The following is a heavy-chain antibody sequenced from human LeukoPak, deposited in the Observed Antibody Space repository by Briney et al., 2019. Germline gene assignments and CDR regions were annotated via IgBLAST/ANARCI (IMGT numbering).Heavy chain of an antibody. Sequence: GGSLRLSCAASGFTFSGYSMNWVRLAPGKGLEWVSSISSSSSYIYYADSVKGRFTISRDNAKNSLYLQMNSLRAEDTAVYYCARGWDIVLVVYAYMDVWGKGTTVTVSS. CDR1: GFTFSGYS. CDR3: ARGWDIVLVVYAYMDV. CDR2: ISSSSSYI. V-gene: IGHV3-21*01. J-gene: IGHJ6*03. D-gene: IGHD2-8*02.